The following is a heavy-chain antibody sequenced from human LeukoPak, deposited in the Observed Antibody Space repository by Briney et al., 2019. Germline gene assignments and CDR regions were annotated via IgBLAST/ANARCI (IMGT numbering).Heavy chain of an antibody. CDR1: GFTFSGSA. V-gene: IGHV3-73*01. CDR3: TRENDYGGNPLDC. D-gene: IGHD4-23*01. Sequence: TGGSLRLSCAASGFTFSGSAMHWVRQASGKGLEWVGRVRSKANSYATAYAASVKGKFTISRDDSKNTAYLQMNSLKTEDTAVYYCTRENDYGGNPLDCWGQGTLVTVSS. J-gene: IGHJ4*02. CDR2: VRSKANSYAT.